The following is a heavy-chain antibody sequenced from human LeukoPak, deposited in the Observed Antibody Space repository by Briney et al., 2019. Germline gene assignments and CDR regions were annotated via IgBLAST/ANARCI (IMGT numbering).Heavy chain of an antibody. Sequence: SQTLSLTCTVSGGSITSAGYSWGWIRQPAGKGLEWIGRIYSSGSTNSNPSLESRVTISVDTSKNQFSLKLSSVTAADTAVYYCARGYCTSTSCSENRYYFDSWGQGTLVTVSS. J-gene: IGHJ4*02. CDR3: ARGYCTSTSCSENRYYFDS. CDR1: GGSITSAGYS. V-gene: IGHV4-61*02. CDR2: IYSSGST. D-gene: IGHD2-2*01.